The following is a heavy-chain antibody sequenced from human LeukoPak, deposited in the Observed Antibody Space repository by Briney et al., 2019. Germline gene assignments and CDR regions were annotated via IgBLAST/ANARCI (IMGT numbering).Heavy chain of an antibody. CDR1: GFTFSSYS. Sequence: GGSLRLSCAASGFTFSSYSMNWVRQAPGKGLEWVSYISSSSSTIYYADSVKGRFTISRDNAKNSLYLQMNNLRAEDTAVYYCARRFLELDYWGQGTLVTVSS. J-gene: IGHJ4*02. CDR2: ISSSSSTI. CDR3: ARRFLELDY. V-gene: IGHV3-48*04. D-gene: IGHD3-3*01.